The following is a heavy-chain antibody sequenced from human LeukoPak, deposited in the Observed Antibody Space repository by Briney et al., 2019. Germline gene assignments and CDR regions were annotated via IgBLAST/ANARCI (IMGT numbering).Heavy chain of an antibody. CDR1: GYTFTSYF. D-gene: IGHD3-9*01. J-gene: IGHJ4*02. CDR2: INPSGGST. CDR3: SRGPSASDWFVFGGPY. Sequence: GASVKVSCKASGYTFTSYFMHWVRQASGQGLEWMGIINPSGGSTTYAQKFQGRVTMTRDTFTSTVYMELRSLRSEDTAVYYCSRGPSASDWFVFGGPYWGQGTLVTVSS. V-gene: IGHV1-46*01.